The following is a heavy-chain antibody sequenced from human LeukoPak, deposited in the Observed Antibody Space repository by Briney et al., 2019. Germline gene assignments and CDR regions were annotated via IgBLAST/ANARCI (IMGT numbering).Heavy chain of an antibody. D-gene: IGHD4-23*01. CDR1: GGSISSSDYY. V-gene: IGHV4-39*07. CDR2: FYHSGST. J-gene: IGHJ5*02. CDR3: ARLGAVLTSVNWFDP. Sequence: SETLSLTCTVSGGSISSSDYYWGWVRQPPGKGLDWIGSFYHSGSTYYNSSLKSRLTMSVDPSKNQFSLKLTAVTAADTAVYYCARLGAVLTSVNWFDPWGQGTLVTVSS.